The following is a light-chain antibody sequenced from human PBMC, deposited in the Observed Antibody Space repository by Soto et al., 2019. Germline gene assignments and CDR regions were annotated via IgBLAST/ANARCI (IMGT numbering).Light chain of an antibody. J-gene: IGKJ1*01. V-gene: IGKV3-20*01. Sequence: EIVLTQSPGTLSLSPGERATLSCRASQSVSSNYLAWYQQKPGQAPRLLIYGASSRATGIPDRFSGSGSGTDFTLTISRLEPEAVAVYYCQQYCSSLTWTFGQGTKVEIK. CDR3: QQYCSSLTWT. CDR1: QSVSSNY. CDR2: GAS.